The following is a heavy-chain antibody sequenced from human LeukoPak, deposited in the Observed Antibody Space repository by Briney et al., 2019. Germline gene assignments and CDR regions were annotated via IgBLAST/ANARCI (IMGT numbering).Heavy chain of an antibody. CDR3: ARDPKFGEFNNAFDI. Sequence: SVKVSCKASGGTFSSYAISWVRQAPGQGLEWMGGIIPIFGSANYAQKFQGRVTIIADESTSTAYMELSSLRSEDTAVYYCARDPKFGEFNNAFDIWGQGTMVTVSS. CDR2: IIPIFGSA. V-gene: IGHV1-69*01. D-gene: IGHD3-10*02. CDR1: GGTFSSYA. J-gene: IGHJ3*02.